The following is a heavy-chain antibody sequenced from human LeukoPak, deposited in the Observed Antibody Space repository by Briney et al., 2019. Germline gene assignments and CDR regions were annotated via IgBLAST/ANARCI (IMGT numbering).Heavy chain of an antibody. Sequence: GGSLRLSCAASGFTFSSYWMSWVRQAPGKGLEWVANIKQDGSEKHYVDSVKGRFTISRDNAKNSLYLQMNSLRAEDTAVYYCARDPAEADFWSGYDFDYWGQGTLVTVSS. V-gene: IGHV3-7*01. D-gene: IGHD3-3*01. CDR3: ARDPAEADFWSGYDFDY. J-gene: IGHJ4*02. CDR1: GFTFSSYW. CDR2: IKQDGSEK.